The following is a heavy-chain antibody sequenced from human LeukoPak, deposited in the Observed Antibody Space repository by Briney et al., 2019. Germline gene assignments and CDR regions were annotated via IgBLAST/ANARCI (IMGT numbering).Heavy chain of an antibody. CDR3: ARGRFRWELEIRDFDY. J-gene: IGHJ4*02. CDR1: GYTFTSYD. V-gene: IGHV1-8*01. D-gene: IGHD1-26*01. Sequence: GASVKVSCKASGYTFTSYDINWVRQATGQGLEWMGWVNPNSGNTGYAQTFRGRVTMTRNTSISTAYMELSSLRSEDTAVYYCARGRFRWELEIRDFDYWGQGTLVTVSS. CDR2: VNPNSGNT.